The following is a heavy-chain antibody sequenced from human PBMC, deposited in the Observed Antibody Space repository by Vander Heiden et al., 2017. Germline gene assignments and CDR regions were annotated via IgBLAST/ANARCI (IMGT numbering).Heavy chain of an antibody. CDR2: ISHSGHA. J-gene: IGHJ3*01. Sequence: QVHLQESGSVLVKPSQTLSLTCTVSGASVTIGGDYSWTWMRQPPGKGLEFLGYISHSGHASYNPSLNGRVAFFEERSRNRFSLELKSVTDADTAMYFCGRGFKGVDAFDVWGRGTMVTVSS. V-gene: IGHV4-30-2*01. CDR1: GASVTIGGDYS. CDR3: GRGFKGVDAFDV.